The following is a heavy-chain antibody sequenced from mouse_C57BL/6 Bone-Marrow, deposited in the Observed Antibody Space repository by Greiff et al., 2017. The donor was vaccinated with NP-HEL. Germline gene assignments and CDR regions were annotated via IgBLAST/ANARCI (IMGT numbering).Heavy chain of an antibody. D-gene: IGHD1-1*01. J-gene: IGHJ4*01. CDR1: GYTFTDYY. CDR3: ARGDYGSNFDYAMDY. CDR2: IYPGSGNT. Sequence: QVQLQQSGAELVRPGASVKLSCKASGYTFTDYYINWVKQRPGQGLEWIARIYPGSGNTYYNEKFKGKATLTAEKSSSTAYMQLSSLTSEDSAVYFCARGDYGSNFDYAMDYWGQGTSVTVSS. V-gene: IGHV1-76*01.